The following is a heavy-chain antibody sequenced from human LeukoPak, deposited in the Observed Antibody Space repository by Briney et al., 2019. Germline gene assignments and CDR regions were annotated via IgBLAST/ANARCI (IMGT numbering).Heavy chain of an antibody. CDR2: IYYSGST. CDR1: GGSISSSSYC. D-gene: IGHD6-19*01. CDR3: ARPRSLAVAGTWFDP. Sequence: SETLSLTCTVSGGSISSSSYCWGWIRQPPGKGLEWIGSIYYSGSTYYNPSLKSRVTISVDTSKNQFSLKLSFVTAADTAVYYCARPRSLAVAGTWFDPWGQGTLVTVSS. V-gene: IGHV4-39*01. J-gene: IGHJ5*02.